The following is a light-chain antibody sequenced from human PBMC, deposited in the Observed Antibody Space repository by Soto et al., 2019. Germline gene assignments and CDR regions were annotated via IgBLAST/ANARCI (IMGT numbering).Light chain of an antibody. Sequence: QPVLTQPPSASGSPGQSVTISCTGTKNDIGVYDFVSWYQHHPGKAPRLIIYEVVQRPSGVPDRFSGSKSGNTASLTVSGLQAADEADYFCKSYAGSNTYVFGSGTKVTV. CDR3: KSYAGSNTYV. J-gene: IGLJ1*01. CDR1: KNDIGVYDF. CDR2: EVV. V-gene: IGLV2-8*01.